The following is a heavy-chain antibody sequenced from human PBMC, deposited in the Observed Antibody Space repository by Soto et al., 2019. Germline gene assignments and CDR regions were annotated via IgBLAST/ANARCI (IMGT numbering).Heavy chain of an antibody. J-gene: IGHJ4*02. D-gene: IGHD4-17*01. CDR2: ISSSSSTI. Sequence: GGSLRLSCAASGFTFSSYSMNWVRQAPGKGLEWVSYISSSSSTIYYADSVKGRFTISRDNAKNSLYLQMNSLRDEDTAVYYCASRFRDAVTPPLDYWGQGTLVTVSS. CDR3: ASRFRDAVTPPLDY. V-gene: IGHV3-48*02. CDR1: GFTFSSYS.